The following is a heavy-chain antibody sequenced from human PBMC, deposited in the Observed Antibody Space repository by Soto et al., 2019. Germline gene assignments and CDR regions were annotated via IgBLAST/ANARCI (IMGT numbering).Heavy chain of an antibody. V-gene: IGHV3-33*01. Sequence: QVQLVESGGSVVQPGWSLRLSCAASGSKFSKSGMHWVRQAPGKGLQWVAVIWFDDSERHYAESVKGRFTISRDNSKSTVYLHMNSLRAEDTAVYYCVTSNDMPVWGQGTMVTVSS. J-gene: IGHJ3*01. CDR2: IWFDDSER. CDR3: VTSNDMPV. D-gene: IGHD2-2*01. CDR1: GSKFSKSG.